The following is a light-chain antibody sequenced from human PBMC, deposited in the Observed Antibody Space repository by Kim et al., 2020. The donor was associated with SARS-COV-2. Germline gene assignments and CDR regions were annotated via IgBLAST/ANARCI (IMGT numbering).Light chain of an antibody. Sequence: SVALGQTARITCEGNNFGSKSVHWYQQKPGQAPVLVIYWNTNRPSGIPERFSGSKSGNTATLTFSSAQAGDEADYYCHVWDSDTVVFGGGTKVTVL. V-gene: IGLV3-9*01. CDR1: NFGSKS. J-gene: IGLJ3*02. CDR3: HVWDSDTVV. CDR2: WNT.